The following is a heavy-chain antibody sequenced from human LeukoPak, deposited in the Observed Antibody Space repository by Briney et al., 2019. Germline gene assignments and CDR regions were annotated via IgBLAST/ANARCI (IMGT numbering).Heavy chain of an antibody. CDR2: INEDGSNK. J-gene: IGHJ4*02. Sequence: GGSLRLSCTASGVNFSNHYMRWIRQAPGKGLEWVANINEDGSNKWHLGSVKGRFTVSRDNARNSLYLQMNSLRVEDTAVYYCTRVIVAVPGYFDYFDFWGQGVLVTVSS. CDR1: GVNFSNHY. D-gene: IGHD6-19*01. V-gene: IGHV3-7*01. CDR3: TRVIVAVPGYFDYFDF.